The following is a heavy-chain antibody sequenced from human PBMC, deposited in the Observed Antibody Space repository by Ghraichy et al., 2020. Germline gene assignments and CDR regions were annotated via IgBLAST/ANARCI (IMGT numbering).Heavy chain of an antibody. V-gene: IGHV3-7*01. CDR3: ATAGYGPGSGSVDC. Sequence: GGSLRLSCAASGFTFRTCWMTWVRQAPGKGLEWVANINQDGTEIHYVDSVKGRFTISTDSARNSLYLQMNSLRAEDTAVYYCATAGYGPGSGSVDCWGQGTLVTVAS. D-gene: IGHD3-10*01. CDR1: GFTFRTCW. J-gene: IGHJ4*02. CDR2: INQDGTEI.